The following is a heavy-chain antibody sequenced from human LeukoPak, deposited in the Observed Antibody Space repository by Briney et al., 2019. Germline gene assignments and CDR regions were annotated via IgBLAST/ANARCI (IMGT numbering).Heavy chain of an antibody. J-gene: IGHJ4*02. CDR3: ARGLPYYYDSSSYYRVYFDY. V-gene: IGHV1-46*01. D-gene: IGHD3-22*01. Sequence: ASVKVSCKVSGYTLTELSMHWVREAPGHGLEWMGIINPTGGSTTYAQKFQGRVTMTRDTSTSTVYMALSSLKSEDTAVYYCARGLPYYYDSSSYYRVYFDYWGQGALVTVSS. CDR1: GYTLTELS. CDR2: INPTGGST.